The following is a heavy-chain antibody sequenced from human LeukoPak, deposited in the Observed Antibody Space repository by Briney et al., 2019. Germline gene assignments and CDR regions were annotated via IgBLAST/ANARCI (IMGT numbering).Heavy chain of an antibody. V-gene: IGHV4-59*12. CDR2: IYYSGST. J-gene: IGHJ3*02. CDR3: ARKRDSSGYYYVWYAFDI. CDR1: GGSISSYY. Sequence: ASETLSLTCTVCGGSISSYYWSWLRQPPGKGLEWIGYIYYSGSTNYNPSLKSRVTISVDTSKNQFSLKLSSVTAADTAVYYCARKRDSSGYYYVWYAFDIWGQGTMVTVSS. D-gene: IGHD3-22*01.